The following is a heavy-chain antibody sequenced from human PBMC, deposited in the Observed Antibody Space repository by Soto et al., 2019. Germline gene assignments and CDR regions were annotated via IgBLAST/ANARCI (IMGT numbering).Heavy chain of an antibody. CDR1: GGTFSTYA. CDR2: IIPIFGTT. CDR3: ARGVGAYYFDY. D-gene: IGHD1-26*01. J-gene: IGHJ4*02. V-gene: IGHV1-69*01. Sequence: QVQLVQSGAEVKKPGSSVKVSCKASGGTFSTYAITWVRQAPGQGLEWLGGIIPIFGTTDYARKFQGRVTITAAESTSPVFIELSSLPSEDTDVYYCARGVGAYYFDYWGQGTLVTVSS.